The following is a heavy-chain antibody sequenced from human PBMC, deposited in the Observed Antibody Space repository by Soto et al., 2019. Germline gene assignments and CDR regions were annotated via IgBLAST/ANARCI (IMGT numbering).Heavy chain of an antibody. Sequence: GASVKVSCKASGYTFTSYGISWVRQAPGQGLEWMGWISAYNGNTNYAQKLQGRVTMTTDTSTSTAYMELRSLRSDDTAVYFCASASYYYGSSGYSDAFDIWGQGTMVTVSS. D-gene: IGHD3-22*01. J-gene: IGHJ3*02. CDR1: GYTFTSYG. CDR3: ASASYYYGSSGYSDAFDI. V-gene: IGHV1-18*01. CDR2: ISAYNGNT.